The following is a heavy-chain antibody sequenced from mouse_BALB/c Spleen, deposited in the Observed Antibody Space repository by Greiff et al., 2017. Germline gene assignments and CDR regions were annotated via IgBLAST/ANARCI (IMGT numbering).Heavy chain of an antibody. J-gene: IGHJ4*01. D-gene: IGHD2-4*01. Sequence: EVQGVESGPELVKPGASVKMSCKASGYTFTSYVMHWVKQKPGQGLEWIGYINPYNDGTKYNEKFKGKATLTSDKSSSTAYMELSSLTSEDSAVYYCARDDYGKYYAMDYWGQGTSVTVSS. V-gene: IGHV1-14*01. CDR2: INPYNDGT. CDR3: ARDDYGKYYAMDY. CDR1: GYTFTSYV.